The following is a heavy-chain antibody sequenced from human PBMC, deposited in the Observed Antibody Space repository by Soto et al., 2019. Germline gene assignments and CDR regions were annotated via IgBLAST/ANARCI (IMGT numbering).Heavy chain of an antibody. V-gene: IGHV1-3*01. CDR1: GYTFTSYA. CDR2: INAGNGNT. CDR3: ARRLEYYDSSGSLGY. D-gene: IGHD3-22*01. Sequence: ASVEVSCKASGYTFTSYAMHWVRQAPGQRLEWMGWINAGNGNTKYSQKFQGRVTITRDTSASTAYMELSSLRSEDTAVYYCARRLEYYDSSGSLGYWGQGTLVTVSS. J-gene: IGHJ4*02.